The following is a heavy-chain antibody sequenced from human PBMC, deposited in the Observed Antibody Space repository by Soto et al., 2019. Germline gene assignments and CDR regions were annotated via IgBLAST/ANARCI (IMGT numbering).Heavy chain of an antibody. CDR1: GFTFRSYC. CDR3: AKDGGPYYYDSSGYFLDY. D-gene: IGHD3-22*01. V-gene: IGHV3-30*18. Sequence: GGSLNLSCAPSGFTFRSYCMHWVRQAPGMGLEWVAVISYDGSNKYYADSVKGRFTISRDNSKNTLYLQMNSLRVEDSAVYYCAKDGGPYYYDSSGYFLDYWGQGT. CDR2: ISYDGSNK. J-gene: IGHJ4*02.